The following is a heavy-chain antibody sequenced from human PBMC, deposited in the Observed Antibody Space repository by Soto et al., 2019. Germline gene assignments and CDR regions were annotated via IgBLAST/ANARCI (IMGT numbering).Heavy chain of an antibody. D-gene: IGHD3-10*01. CDR2: IYYSGST. J-gene: IGHJ5*02. Sequence: PSETLSLTCTVSGGSISSSSYYWGWIRQPPGKGLEWIGSIYYSGSTYYNPSLKSRVTISVDTSKNQFSLKLSSVTAADTAVYYCARAIEGSGSLAINWFDPWGQGTLVTVSS. CDR1: GGSISSSSYY. V-gene: IGHV4-39*01. CDR3: ARAIEGSGSLAINWFDP.